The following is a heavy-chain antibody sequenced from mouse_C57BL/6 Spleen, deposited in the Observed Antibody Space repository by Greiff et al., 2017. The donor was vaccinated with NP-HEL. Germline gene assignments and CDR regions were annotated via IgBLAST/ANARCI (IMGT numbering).Heavy chain of an antibody. CDR2: FYPGSGSI. CDR1: GYTFTEYT. D-gene: IGHD2-4*01. V-gene: IGHV1-62-2*01. Sequence: VKLQESGAELVKPGASVKLSCKASGYTFTEYTIHWVKQRSGQGLEWIGWFYPGSGSIKYNEKFKDKATLTADKSSSTVYMELSRLTSEDSAVYFCARHGPPIYYDYDAWFAYWGQGTLVTVSA. CDR3: ARHGPPIYYDYDAWFAY. J-gene: IGHJ3*01.